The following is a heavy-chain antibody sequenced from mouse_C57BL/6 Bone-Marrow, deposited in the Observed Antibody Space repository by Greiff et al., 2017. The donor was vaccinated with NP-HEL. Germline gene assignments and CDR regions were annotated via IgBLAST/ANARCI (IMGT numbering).Heavy chain of an antibody. CDR2: IYPRSGNT. V-gene: IGHV1-81*01. J-gene: IGHJ4*01. D-gene: IGHD2-1*01. CDR3: ARGEHYYGGAMDY. Sequence: VKLMESGAELARPGASVKLSCKASGYTFTSYGISWVKQRTGQGLEWIGEIYPRSGNTYYNEKFKGKATLTADKSSSTAYMELRSVTSDDSAVYFCARGEHYYGGAMDYWGQGTSVTVSS. CDR1: GYTFTSYG.